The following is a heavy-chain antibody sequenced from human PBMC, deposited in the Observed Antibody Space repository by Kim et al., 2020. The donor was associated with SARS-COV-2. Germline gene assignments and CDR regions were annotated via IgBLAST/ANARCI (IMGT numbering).Heavy chain of an antibody. J-gene: IGHJ5*02. CDR3: ASAGLAVAGRGSSWFDP. CDR1: GYTFTSYA. D-gene: IGHD6-19*01. Sequence: ASVKVSCKASGYTFTSYAMNWVRQAPGQGLEWMGWINTNTGNPTYAQGFTGRFVFSLDTSVSTAYLQISSLKAEDTAVYYCASAGLAVAGRGSSWFDPWGQGTLVTVSS. CDR2: INTNTGNP. V-gene: IGHV7-4-1*02.